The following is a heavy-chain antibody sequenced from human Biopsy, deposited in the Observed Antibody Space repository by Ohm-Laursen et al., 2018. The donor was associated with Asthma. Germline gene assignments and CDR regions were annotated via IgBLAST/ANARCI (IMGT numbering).Heavy chain of an antibody. CDR1: RGSLRVYV. D-gene: IGHD3-3*01. CDR3: ASGPEWYGLDV. V-gene: IGHV4-34*01. CDR2: SNQGGSP. Sequence: GTLSLTCGVYRGSLRVYVWSWIRQPPGKGLEWIGESNQGGSPTFNPSLKSRVTISRDASKNQLSLKLRSVTAADTAVYYCASGPEWYGLDVWGQGTTVTVSS. J-gene: IGHJ6*02.